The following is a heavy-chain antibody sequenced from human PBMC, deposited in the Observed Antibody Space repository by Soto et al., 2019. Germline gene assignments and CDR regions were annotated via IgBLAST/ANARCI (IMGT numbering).Heavy chain of an antibody. CDR3: ARGALLDWHNYFALDV. CDR2: IIPHFGPA. D-gene: IGHD3-9*01. CDR1: GDSFNNDG. V-gene: IGHV1-69*01. Sequence: QVQLVQSGAEVKKPGSSVKVSCKASGDSFNNDGVNWVRQAPGQGLEWVGGIIPHFGPAKYPQKFQGKGSITADPTTNTVFMELLSLTSDDTAIYYCARGALLDWHNYFALDVWGQGTSVTVSS. J-gene: IGHJ6*02.